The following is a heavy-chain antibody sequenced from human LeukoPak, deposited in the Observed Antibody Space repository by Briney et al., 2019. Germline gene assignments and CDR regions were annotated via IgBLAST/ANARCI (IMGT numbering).Heavy chain of an antibody. CDR2: IVVGSGNT. V-gene: IGHV1-58*02. D-gene: IGHD3-3*02. CDR3: AASIDGTLEEYYYYMDV. J-gene: IGHJ6*03. Sequence: GSSVKVSCKASGFTFTSSAMQWVRQARGQRLEWIGWIVVGSGNTDYAQKFQERVTITRDMSTSTAYMELSSLRSEDTAVYYCAASIDGTLEEYYYYMDVWGKGTTVTVSS. CDR1: GFTFTSSA.